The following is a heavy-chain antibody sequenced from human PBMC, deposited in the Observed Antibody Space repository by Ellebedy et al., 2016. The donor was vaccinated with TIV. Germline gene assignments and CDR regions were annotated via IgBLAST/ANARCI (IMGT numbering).Heavy chain of an antibody. D-gene: IGHD5-18*01. CDR3: ARRGPATAVDYYFDF. Sequence: PGGSLRLSCKVSGYSFSIYWIAWVRQLPGKGLEWLGIIYPGESDTRYNPSFQGPVTISADKSISTAYLQWSSLKASDTAIYYCARRGPATAVDYYFDFWGQGTLVTVSS. CDR1: GYSFSIYW. V-gene: IGHV5-51*01. CDR2: IYPGESDT. J-gene: IGHJ4*02.